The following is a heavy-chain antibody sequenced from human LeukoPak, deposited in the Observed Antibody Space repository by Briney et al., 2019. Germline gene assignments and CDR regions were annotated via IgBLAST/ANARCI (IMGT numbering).Heavy chain of an antibody. Sequence: PSETLSLTCTVSGGSISSYYWSWIRQPPGKGLEWIGYIYYSGSTNYNPSLKSRVTISLDTSKNQFSLKLSSVTAADTAVYYCARQGYGDYGVGYFDYWGQGTLVTVSS. D-gene: IGHD4-17*01. V-gene: IGHV4-59*01. CDR3: ARQGYGDYGVGYFDY. CDR2: IYYSGST. CDR1: GGSISSYY. J-gene: IGHJ4*02.